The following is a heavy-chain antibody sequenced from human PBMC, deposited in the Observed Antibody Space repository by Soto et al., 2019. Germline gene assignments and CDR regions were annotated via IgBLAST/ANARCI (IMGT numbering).Heavy chain of an antibody. J-gene: IGHJ6*02. D-gene: IGHD2-15*01. V-gene: IGHV3-11*01. CDR1: GFTFRDYY. CDR3: ARARPDIVVVVGETPGYYGMDV. Sequence: QVQLVESGGALVKPGGSLRLSCAASGFTFRDYYMTWIRQAPGKGLEWLSYISGSGSPTSYAASVKGRFTVSRDNAKNSLYLQLSSLRVEDTAVYYCARARPDIVVVVGETPGYYGMDVWGQGTTVTVSS. CDR2: ISGSGSPT.